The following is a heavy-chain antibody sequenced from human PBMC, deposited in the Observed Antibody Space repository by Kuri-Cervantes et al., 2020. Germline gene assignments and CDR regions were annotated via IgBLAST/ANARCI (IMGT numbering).Heavy chain of an antibody. J-gene: IGHJ4*02. CDR3: ARDSTPEYSSSWNY. CDR2: IIPIFGTA. D-gene: IGHD6-13*01. V-gene: IGHV1-69*13. Sequence: SVKVSCKASGGTFSSYAISWVRQAPGQGLEWMGGIIPIFGTANYAQKFQGRVTITADESTSTVYMELSSLRSEDTAVYYCARDSTPEYSSSWNYWGQGTLVTVSS. CDR1: GGTFSSYA.